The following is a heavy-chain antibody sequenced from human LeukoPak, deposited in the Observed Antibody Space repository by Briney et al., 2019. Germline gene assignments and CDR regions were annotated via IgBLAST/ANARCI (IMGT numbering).Heavy chain of an antibody. CDR1: GYSFANYW. CDR2: IYPGDSEP. D-gene: IGHD4-11*01. Sequence: PGESLKISCKGSGYSFANYWIGWVRQMPGKGLEWMGIIYPGDSEPRYSPSFQGQVTISADKSTNTAYLQWTSLKASDTAMYYCALSPDYRNNFFDPWGQGTLVTVSS. CDR3: ALSPDYRNNFFDP. V-gene: IGHV5-51*01. J-gene: IGHJ5*02.